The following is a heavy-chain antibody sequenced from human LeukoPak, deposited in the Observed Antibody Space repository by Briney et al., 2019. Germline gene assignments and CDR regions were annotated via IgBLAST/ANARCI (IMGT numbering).Heavy chain of an antibody. J-gene: IGHJ4*02. Sequence: PSETLSLTCTVSGGSISSSSYYWGWIRQPPGKGLEWIGEIDHNGITHYNPSLKSRVAMSVDTTRKRFSLTLTSENAADTAVYYCARGGGGAKAFYYDYWGQGSLVTVSS. CDR2: IDHNGIT. V-gene: IGHV4-39*01. D-gene: IGHD1-26*01. CDR3: ARGGGGAKAFYYDY. CDR1: GGSISSSSYY.